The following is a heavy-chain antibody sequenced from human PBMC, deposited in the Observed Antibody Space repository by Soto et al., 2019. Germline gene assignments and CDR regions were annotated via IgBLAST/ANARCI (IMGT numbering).Heavy chain of an antibody. CDR2: IYYSGST. CDR3: ASPAISYSGSYCLPREYYYGMDV. V-gene: IGHV4-39*01. Sequence: PSEPLSLTCTVSGGTISNSNYYWGWIRHPPGKGLEWIGSIYYSGSTYYNPSLKRRVSIAVDTDNNQCYLKLSSVTAADTAVYYCASPAISYSGSYCLPREYYYGMDVWGKGTTVTVGS. J-gene: IGHJ6*04. D-gene: IGHD1-26*01. CDR1: GGTISNSNYY.